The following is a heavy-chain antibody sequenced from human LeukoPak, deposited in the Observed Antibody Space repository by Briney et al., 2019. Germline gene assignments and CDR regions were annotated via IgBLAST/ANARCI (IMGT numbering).Heavy chain of an antibody. CDR1: GFTFSSYS. V-gene: IGHV3-33*08. Sequence: GGSLRLSCAASGFTFSSYSMNWVRQAPGKGLEWVAVIWYDGSNKYYADSVKGRFTISRDNSKNTLYLQMNSLRAEDTAVYYCARDRNRGYSYGYGMDVWGQGTTVTVSS. CDR3: ARDRNRGYSYGYGMDV. D-gene: IGHD5-18*01. CDR2: IWYDGSNK. J-gene: IGHJ6*02.